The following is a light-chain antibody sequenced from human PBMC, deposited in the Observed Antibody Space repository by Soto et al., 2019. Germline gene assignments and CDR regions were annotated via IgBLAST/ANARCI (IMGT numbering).Light chain of an antibody. Sequence: DIQMTQSPSTLSASIGDRVTISCRASQNIGRWLAWYQQKPGPAPNLLIYHASNLRGGVPSRFSGGGSGTEFTLTVSSLQPDDIATYSWQQYNSYSWTFGQGTKVEIK. CDR3: QQYNSYSWT. V-gene: IGKV1-5*01. CDR1: QNIGRW. J-gene: IGKJ1*01. CDR2: HAS.